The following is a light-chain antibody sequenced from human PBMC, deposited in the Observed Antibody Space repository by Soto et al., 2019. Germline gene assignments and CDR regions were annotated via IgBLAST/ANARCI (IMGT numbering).Light chain of an antibody. J-gene: IGKJ5*01. CDR3: QQANIFPIT. V-gene: IGKV1-12*01. CDR2: VAS. Sequence: DIQMTQSPSSVSASVGDRVTITCRASQDISNWLAWYQQKPGKAPRLLIYVASTLESGVPSRFSGSGSGTDFTLTITSLQPEDFATYFCQQANIFPITFGQGTRLDMK. CDR1: QDISNW.